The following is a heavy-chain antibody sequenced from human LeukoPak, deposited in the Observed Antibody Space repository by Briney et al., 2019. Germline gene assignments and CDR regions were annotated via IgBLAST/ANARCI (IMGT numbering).Heavy chain of an antibody. CDR1: GGSFSGYY. D-gene: IGHD5-12*01. CDR3: ARVLATDDAFDI. J-gene: IGHJ3*02. CDR2: INHSGST. Sequence: SETQSLTCAVYGGSFSGYYWSWIRQPPGKGLEWIGEINHSGSTNYNPSLKSRVTISVDTSKNQFSLKLSSVTAADTAVYYCARVLATDDAFDIWGQGTMVTVSS. V-gene: IGHV4-34*01.